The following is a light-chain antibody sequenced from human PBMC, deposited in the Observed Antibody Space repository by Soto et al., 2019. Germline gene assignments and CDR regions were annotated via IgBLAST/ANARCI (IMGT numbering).Light chain of an antibody. CDR2: GAS. J-gene: IGKJ5*01. CDR3: QNYHLALGT. Sequence: DIHMTQSPYSLSASVGDTVTITCRASQDIINHLAWYQQRPGKVPNLLIYGASTLHSGVPSRFRGSGSGTHFTLTISSLQPEDVATYYCQNYHLALGTFGQGTRLEIK. V-gene: IGKV1-27*01. CDR1: QDIINH.